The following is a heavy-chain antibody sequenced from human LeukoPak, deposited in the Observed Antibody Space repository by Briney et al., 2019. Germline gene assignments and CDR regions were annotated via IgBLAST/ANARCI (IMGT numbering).Heavy chain of an antibody. Sequence: SETLSLTCTVSGGPISSHYWGWIRQPPGRGLEWIGYISYTGSTNYNPSLKSRVTLSIDTSKNQFSLKVTSVTAADTAVYYCARHPYGGPDYWGHGTLVTVSS. CDR3: ARHPYGGPDY. D-gene: IGHD4/OR15-4a*01. CDR2: ISYTGST. V-gene: IGHV4-59*08. J-gene: IGHJ4*01. CDR1: GGPISSHY.